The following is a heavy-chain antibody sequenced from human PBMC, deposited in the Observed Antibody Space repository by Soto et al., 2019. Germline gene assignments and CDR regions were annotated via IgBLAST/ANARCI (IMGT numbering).Heavy chain of an antibody. D-gene: IGHD2-8*01. V-gene: IGHV3-7*01. Sequence: EVHLVESGGGLVRPGESLRLSCAASGFTFTNFRMSWLRQAPGKGLEWVANIKQDGSETRYVDSVKGRFTISRDNAKNSLFLQMNSLRAEDTAIYYCARSYCTGFLSGYWGQGTLVTVST. CDR1: GFTFTNFR. J-gene: IGHJ4*02. CDR2: IKQDGSET. CDR3: ARSYCTGFLSGY.